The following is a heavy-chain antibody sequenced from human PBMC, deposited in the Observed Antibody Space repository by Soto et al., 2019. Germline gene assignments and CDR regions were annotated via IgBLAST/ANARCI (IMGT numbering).Heavy chain of an antibody. Sequence: GGSLRLSCAASGFTFSSYAMSWVRQAPGKGLEWVSAISGSGGSTYYADSVKGRFTISRDNSKNTLYLQMNSLRAEDTAVYYCAKLVSSGSNPMIFDYRGQGTLVTVSS. CDR3: AKLVSSGSNPMIFDY. D-gene: IGHD6-19*01. V-gene: IGHV3-23*01. J-gene: IGHJ4*02. CDR2: ISGSGGST. CDR1: GFTFSSYA.